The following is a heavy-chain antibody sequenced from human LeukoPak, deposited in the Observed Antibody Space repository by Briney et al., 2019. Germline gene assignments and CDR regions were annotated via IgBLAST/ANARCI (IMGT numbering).Heavy chain of an antibody. V-gene: IGHV3-23*01. CDR1: GFTFSNFV. CDR3: AKNRGNYYYFDY. J-gene: IGHJ4*01. D-gene: IGHD4-11*01. CDR2: ISGSGDST. Sequence: GGSLRLSCAASGFTFSNFVMSWVRQAPGKGLEWVSAISGSGDSTYYADSVKGRFTISRDNSKNTLYLQMNRLRAEDTAVYYCAKNRGNYYYFDYWGQGTLVTVSS.